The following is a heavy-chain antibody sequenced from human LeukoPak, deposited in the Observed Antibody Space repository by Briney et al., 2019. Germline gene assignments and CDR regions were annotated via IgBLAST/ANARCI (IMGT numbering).Heavy chain of an antibody. J-gene: IGHJ5*02. CDR2: INPNSGGT. Sequence: ASVKVSCKDSGYTFTGYYMHWVRQAPGQGLEWMGRINPNSGGTNYAQKFQGRVTMTRDTSISTAYMELSRLRSDDTAVYYCARGNGYSYGLDWFDPWGQGTLVTVSS. CDR1: GYTFTGYY. CDR3: ARGNGYSYGLDWFDP. V-gene: IGHV1-2*06. D-gene: IGHD5-18*01.